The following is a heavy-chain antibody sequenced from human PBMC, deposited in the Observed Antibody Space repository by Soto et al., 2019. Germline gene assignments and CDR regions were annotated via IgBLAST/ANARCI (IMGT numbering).Heavy chain of an antibody. CDR1: GIIFSSYG. V-gene: IGHV3-33*01. Sequence: QVQLVESGGGVVQPGRSLRLSCAASGIIFSSYGTHWVRQAPGKGLEWVAVIWYDGRDKYYADSVKGRFTISRDNSKNPLYLQMNSLTSDDTAVYYCLSSYGYFDYWGQGNLVTVSS. CDR3: LSSYGYFDY. D-gene: IGHD3-3*01. CDR2: IWYDGRDK. J-gene: IGHJ4*02.